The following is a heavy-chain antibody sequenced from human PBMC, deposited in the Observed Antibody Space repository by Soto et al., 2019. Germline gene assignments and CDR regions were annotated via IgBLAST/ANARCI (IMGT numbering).Heavy chain of an antibody. V-gene: IGHV4-34*01. Sequence: SETLSLTCAVYGGSFSGYYWSWIRQPPGKGLEWVGEINHSGSTNYNPSLKSRITISVDTSKNQFSLKLSSVTAADTAVYYCARAPYDSSSYWGQGTLVTVSS. CDR2: INHSGST. CDR1: GGSFSGYY. D-gene: IGHD3-22*01. CDR3: ARAPYDSSSY. J-gene: IGHJ4*02.